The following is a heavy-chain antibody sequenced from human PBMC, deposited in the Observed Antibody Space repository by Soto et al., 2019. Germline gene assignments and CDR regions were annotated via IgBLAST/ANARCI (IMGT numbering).Heavy chain of an antibody. CDR1: GYTLTELS. J-gene: IGHJ4*02. V-gene: IGHV1-24*01. CDR2: FDPEDGET. D-gene: IGHD2-15*01. Sequence: ASVKVSCKVSGYTLTELSMHWVRQAPGKGLEWMGGFDPEDGETIYAQKFQGRVTMTEDTSTDTAYMELSSQRSEDTAVYYCATGLGYCSGGSCYSQDYWGQGTLVTVSS. CDR3: ATGLGYCSGGSCYSQDY.